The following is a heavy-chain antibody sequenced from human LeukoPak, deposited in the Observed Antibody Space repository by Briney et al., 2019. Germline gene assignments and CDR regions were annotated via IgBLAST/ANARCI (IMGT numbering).Heavy chain of an antibody. J-gene: IGHJ4*02. Sequence: SETLSLTCTVSNGSFGSYYWTWIRQPAGKGLEWIGRIHRTGSTNYNPSLTSRVIMSVDTSKNQFSLRLTSVTAADTAVYYCAREGARDDFVVVPAALDFWGLGTLVTVSS. CDR1: NGSFGSYY. V-gene: IGHV4-4*07. CDR2: IHRTGST. D-gene: IGHD2-2*01. CDR3: AREGARDDFVVVPAALDF.